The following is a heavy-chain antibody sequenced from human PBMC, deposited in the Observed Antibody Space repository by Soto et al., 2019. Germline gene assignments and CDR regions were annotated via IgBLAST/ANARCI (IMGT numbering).Heavy chain of an antibody. CDR3: AKGQVGEWELLLNY. CDR2: ISGSGGST. Sequence: GGSLRLSCAASGFTFSSYAMSWVRQAPGKGLEWVSAISGSGGSTYYADSVKGRFTISRDNSKNTLYLQMNSLRAEDTAVYYCAKGQVGEWELLLNYWGQGTLVTVSS. V-gene: IGHV3-23*01. CDR1: GFTFSSYA. J-gene: IGHJ4*02. D-gene: IGHD1-26*01.